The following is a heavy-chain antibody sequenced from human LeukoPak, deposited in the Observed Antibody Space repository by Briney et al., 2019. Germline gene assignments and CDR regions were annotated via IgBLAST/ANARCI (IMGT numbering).Heavy chain of an antibody. CDR3: ARDGVFYDILTSYAFDI. V-gene: IGHV3-48*04. J-gene: IGHJ3*02. CDR1: GFTFSSYS. Sequence: GGSLRLSCAASGFTFSSYSMNWVRQAPGKGLEWVSYISSSSSTIYYADSVNGRFTLSRDNAKNSLFLQMNSLRAEDTAVYYCARDGVFYDILTSYAFDIWGQGTMVTVSS. D-gene: IGHD3-9*01. CDR2: ISSSSSTI.